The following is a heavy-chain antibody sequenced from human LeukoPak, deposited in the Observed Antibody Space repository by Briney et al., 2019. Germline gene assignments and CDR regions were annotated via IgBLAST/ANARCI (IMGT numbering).Heavy chain of an antibody. D-gene: IGHD2-2*01. CDR1: GFTLSSYG. J-gene: IGHJ4*02. CDR3: ARGFAAPAAMYFDY. CDR2: IWYDGSNK. Sequence: GGSPRLSCAASGFTLSSYGMHRVRQAPGKGLEWVAVIWYDGSNKYYADSVKGRFTISRDNSKNTLYLQMNSLRAEDTAVYYCARGFAAPAAMYFDYWGQGTLVTVSS. V-gene: IGHV3-33*01.